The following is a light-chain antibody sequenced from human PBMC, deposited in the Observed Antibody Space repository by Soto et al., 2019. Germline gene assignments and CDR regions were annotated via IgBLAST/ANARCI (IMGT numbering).Light chain of an antibody. CDR1: QDITDY. J-gene: IGKJ2*01. CDR2: DVS. V-gene: IGKV1-33*01. CDR3: QQYDDLPYT. Sequence: DIQMTQSPSSLSASVGDRVTITCQASQDITDYLNWYQQKPGKAPKLLIYDVSNLGTGVPSRFSGSGSGTDFTFTISTLQPEDIATYYCQQYDDLPYTFGQGTKLEIK.